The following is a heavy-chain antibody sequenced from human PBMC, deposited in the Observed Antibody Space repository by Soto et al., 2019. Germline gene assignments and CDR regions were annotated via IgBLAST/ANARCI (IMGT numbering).Heavy chain of an antibody. CDR2: ISGDGTNT. V-gene: IGHV3-23*01. CDR3: AKDWPGSPFEW. D-gene: IGHD1-1*01. Sequence: GSLRLSCAASGFTFSSQGMSWVRQAPGKGLEWVSTISGDGTNTHYADSVKGRFTISRDTSKNTLYLQMNGLRADDTAVYYCAKDWPGSPFEWWGQGTLVTVSS. J-gene: IGHJ4*02. CDR1: GFTFSSQG.